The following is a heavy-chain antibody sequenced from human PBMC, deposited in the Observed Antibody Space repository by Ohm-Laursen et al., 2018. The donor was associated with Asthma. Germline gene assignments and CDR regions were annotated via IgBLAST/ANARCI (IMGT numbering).Heavy chain of an antibody. CDR2: IGAYNGDT. Sequence: SSVKVSCNSSGYTFSSYGISWVRQAPGQGLEWMGWIGAYNGDTNYAQRLQGRITLTTDTFTSTAYMELRSLRSDDTAVYYCTRDIGYGDDTFDYWGQGTLVTVSS. J-gene: IGHJ4*02. V-gene: IGHV1-18*01. CDR3: TRDIGYGDDTFDY. CDR1: GYTFSSYG. D-gene: IGHD4-17*01.